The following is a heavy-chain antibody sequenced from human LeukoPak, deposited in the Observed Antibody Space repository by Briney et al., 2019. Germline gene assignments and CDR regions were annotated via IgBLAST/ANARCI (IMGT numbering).Heavy chain of an antibody. CDR1: GFTFISYA. CDR3: AKDQGYDSSGTDY. J-gene: IGHJ4*02. V-gene: IGHV3-30-3*01. CDR2: ISYDGSNK. Sequence: GGSLRLSCAASGFTFISYARHWVRQVPGRGLEGWAVISYDGSNKYYADSVKGRFTISRDNSKNTLYLQMNSLRAEDTAVYYCAKDQGYDSSGTDYWGQGTLVTVSS. D-gene: IGHD3-22*01.